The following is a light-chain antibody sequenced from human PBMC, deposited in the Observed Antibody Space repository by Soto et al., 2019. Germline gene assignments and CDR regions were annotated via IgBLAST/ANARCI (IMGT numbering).Light chain of an antibody. V-gene: IGLV1-44*01. CDR2: SDN. CDR3: AAWDGSLVV. Sequence: QSALTQPPSASGTPGQRVTISCSGSSSNIGTNTVIWYQQLPGAAPKLLIYSDNQRPSGVPDRFSGSKSGTSASLAISGLQSEDEADYYCAAWDGSLVVCGGGTQLTVL. J-gene: IGLJ2*01. CDR1: SSNIGTNT.